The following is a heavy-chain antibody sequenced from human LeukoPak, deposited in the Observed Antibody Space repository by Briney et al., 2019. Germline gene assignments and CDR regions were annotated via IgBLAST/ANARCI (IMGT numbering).Heavy chain of an antibody. CDR1: GGSISSSSYY. CDR3: ASYVWGSYFGPKRFDY. CDR2: IYYSGST. V-gene: IGHV4-39*01. J-gene: IGHJ4*02. Sequence: SETLSLTCTVSGGSISSSSYYWGWIRQPPGKGLEWIGSIYYSGSTYYNPSLKSRVTISVDTSKNQFSLKLSSVTAADTAVYYCASYVWGSYFGPKRFDYWGQGTLVTVSS. D-gene: IGHD3-16*01.